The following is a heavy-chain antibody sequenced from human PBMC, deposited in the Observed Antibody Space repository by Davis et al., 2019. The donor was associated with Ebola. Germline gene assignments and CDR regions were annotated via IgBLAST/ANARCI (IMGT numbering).Heavy chain of an antibody. J-gene: IGHJ4*02. Sequence: PGGSLRLSCVDSGFTFSNYDMTWVRQAPGKGLDWVSRISSNGATTYYADSVRGRFTISRDNSRNTLYLQMNSLRAEDTAVYYCARHIGIMGVTTFNYWGQGTLVIVSS. CDR1: GFTFSNYD. V-gene: IGHV3-23*01. D-gene: IGHD1-26*01. CDR2: ISSNGATT. CDR3: ARHIGIMGVTTFNY.